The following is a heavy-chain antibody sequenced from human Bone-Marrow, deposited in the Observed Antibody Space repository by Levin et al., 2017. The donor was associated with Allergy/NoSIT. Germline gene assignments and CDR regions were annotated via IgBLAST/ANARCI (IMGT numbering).Heavy chain of an antibody. CDR3: TTDKVEMATIAACYFDY. D-gene: IGHD5-24*01. CDR2: IKSKTDGGTT. Sequence: GGSLRLSCAASGFTFSNAWMSWVRQAPGKGLEWVGRIKSKTDGGTTDYAAPVKGRFTISRDDSKNTLYLQMNSLKTEDTAVYYCTTDKVEMATIAACYFDYWGQGTLVTVSS. J-gene: IGHJ4*02. CDR1: GFTFSNAW. V-gene: IGHV3-15*01.